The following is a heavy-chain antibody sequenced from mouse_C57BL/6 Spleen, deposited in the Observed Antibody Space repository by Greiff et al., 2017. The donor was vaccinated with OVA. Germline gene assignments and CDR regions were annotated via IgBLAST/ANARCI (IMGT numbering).Heavy chain of an antibody. CDR3: ARHYYGSSLYAMDY. D-gene: IGHD1-1*01. J-gene: IGHJ4*01. V-gene: IGHV7-3*01. CDR2: IRNKANGYTT. CDR1: GFTFTDYY. Sequence: EVQLQESGGGLVQPGGSLSLSCAASGFTFTDYYMSWVRQPPGKALEWLGFIRNKANGYTTEYSASVKGRFTISRDNSQSILYLQMNALRAEDSATYYCARHYYGSSLYAMDYWGQGTSVTVSS.